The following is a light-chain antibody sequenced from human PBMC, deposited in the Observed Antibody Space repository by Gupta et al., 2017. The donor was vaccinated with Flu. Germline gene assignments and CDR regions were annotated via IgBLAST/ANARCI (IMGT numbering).Light chain of an antibody. Sequence: PSSLSASVVDRVTIPCRASQGIRTHLVWYQQKPGEVPKVLIYGASTLQPGVPSRFSGSGSGTDFTLTISSLRPEDVATYYCQNYDTAPWTFGRGTKVEIK. CDR1: QGIRTH. CDR3: QNYDTAPWT. CDR2: GAS. J-gene: IGKJ1*01. V-gene: IGKV1-27*01.